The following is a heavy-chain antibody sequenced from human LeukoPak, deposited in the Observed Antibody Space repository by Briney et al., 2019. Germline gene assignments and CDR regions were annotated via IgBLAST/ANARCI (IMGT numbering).Heavy chain of an antibody. CDR2: MIPIFGTA. J-gene: IGHJ5*02. Sequence: SAKVSCKASGGTFSSYAFSWVRQAPGQGLEWMGGMIPIFGTANYAQKFQARVTITTDESTSTAYMELSSLRSEDTGVYYCARARSPSSGYLLRDHNWFDPWGQGTLVTVSS. V-gene: IGHV1-69*05. D-gene: IGHD3-22*01. CDR3: ARARSPSSGYLLRDHNWFDP. CDR1: GGTFSSYA.